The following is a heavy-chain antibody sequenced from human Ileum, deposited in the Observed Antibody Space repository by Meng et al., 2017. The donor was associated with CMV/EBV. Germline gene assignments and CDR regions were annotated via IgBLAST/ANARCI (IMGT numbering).Heavy chain of an antibody. J-gene: IGHJ4*01. CDR1: GFNFSIYG. CDR3: ARDAPIPSMSPFDY. V-gene: IGHV3-15*07. CDR2: IKSKSDGGTT. D-gene: IGHD2-2*01. Sequence: PGRSLRVSCVASGFNFSIYGMHWVRQAPGKGLEWVGRIKSKSDGGTTDYAAPVIGRFTVSRDDSKDTIYLQMDSLKTEDTAVYYCARDAPIPSMSPFDYWG.